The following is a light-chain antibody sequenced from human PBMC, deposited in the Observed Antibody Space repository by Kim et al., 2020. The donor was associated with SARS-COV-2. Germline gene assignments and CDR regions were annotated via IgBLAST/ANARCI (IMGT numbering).Light chain of an antibody. V-gene: IGKV3-15*01. J-gene: IGKJ2*01. CDR2: ASS. CDR1: QSVTNN. Sequence: EVVMTQSPATLSVSPGERATLSCRASQSVTNNLAWYQQKPGQGPRLLIYASSTRAPGIPARFSGSGFGTEFTLTISNLQSEDFAVYYCQQYNNWPPYTFGQGTKLEIK. CDR3: QQYNNWPPYT.